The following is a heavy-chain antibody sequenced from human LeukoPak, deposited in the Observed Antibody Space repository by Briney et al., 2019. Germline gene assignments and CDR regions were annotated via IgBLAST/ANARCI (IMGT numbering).Heavy chain of an antibody. J-gene: IGHJ5*02. V-gene: IGHV1-8*01. D-gene: IGHD5-24*01. CDR2: MNPNSGNT. Sequence: ASVKVSCEASGYTFTSYDINWVRQATGQGLEWMGWMNPNSGNTGYAQKFQGRVTMTRNTSISTAYMELSSLRSEDTAVYYCARSPNYFNWFDPWGQGTLVTVSS. CDR1: GYTFTSYD. CDR3: ARSPNYFNWFDP.